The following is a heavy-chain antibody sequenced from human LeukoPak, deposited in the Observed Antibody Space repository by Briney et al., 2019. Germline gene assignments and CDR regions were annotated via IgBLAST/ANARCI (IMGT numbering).Heavy chain of an antibody. V-gene: IGHV1-69*13. CDR2: IIPIFGTA. CDR1: GGTFSSYA. D-gene: IGHD3-3*01. J-gene: IGHJ6*02. Sequence: SVKVSCKASGGTFSSYAISWVRQAPGQGLEWMGGIIPIFGTANYSQKFQGRVMIIADESSSTAYMVLISLVSEDKAVYYCCGDLRYDFWSYNYGMDVWGQATTVTAYS. CDR3: CGDLRYDFWSYNYGMDV.